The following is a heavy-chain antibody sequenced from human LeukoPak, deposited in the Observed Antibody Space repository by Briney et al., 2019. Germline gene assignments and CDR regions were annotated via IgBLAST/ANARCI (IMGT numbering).Heavy chain of an antibody. J-gene: IGHJ4*02. CDR2: ISGSGGST. Sequence: PGGSLRLSCAASGFTFSSYAMSWVRQAPGKGLEWVSAISGSGGSTYYADSVKGRFTIPRDNSKNTLYLQMNSLRAEDTAVYYCAKKGYYDGSGYYMYYFDHWGQGTLVTVSS. V-gene: IGHV3-23*01. CDR3: AKKGYYDGSGYYMYYFDH. CDR1: GFTFSSYA. D-gene: IGHD3-22*01.